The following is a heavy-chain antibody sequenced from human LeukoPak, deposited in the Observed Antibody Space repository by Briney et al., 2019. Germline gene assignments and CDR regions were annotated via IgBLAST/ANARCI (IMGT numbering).Heavy chain of an antibody. V-gene: IGHV3-74*01. Sequence: GGSLRLSCAASGFTFSSYSMNWVRQAPGKGLESVSRINTDGTVTTYADSVKGRFTVSRDNADNTMFLQMNSVRDEDTAVYYCATKQWLAPPPDSWGQGTPVTVSS. CDR1: GFTFSSYS. CDR2: INTDGTVT. CDR3: ATKQWLAPPPDS. J-gene: IGHJ4*02. D-gene: IGHD6-19*01.